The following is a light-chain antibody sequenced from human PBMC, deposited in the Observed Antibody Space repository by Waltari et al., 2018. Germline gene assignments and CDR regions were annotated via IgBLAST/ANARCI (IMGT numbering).Light chain of an antibody. CDR1: TSNIEDNY. J-gene: IGLJ3*02. CDR3: GTWDHSLSAWV. CDR2: DNN. Sequence: QSVLTQPPSVSAAPGQTVTISCSGSTSNIEDNYLSWYQQLPGAAPKLLIYDNNKPPSGTPDRFSGSKSDTSATLGITGLKTGDEADYYGGTWDHSLSAWVFGGGTKLTVL. V-gene: IGLV1-51*01.